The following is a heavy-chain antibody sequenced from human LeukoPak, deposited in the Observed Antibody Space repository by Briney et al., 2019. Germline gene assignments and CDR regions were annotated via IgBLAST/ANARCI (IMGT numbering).Heavy chain of an antibody. J-gene: IGHJ4*02. Sequence: AGPLTLSCAGTGFTFTNYAMTWVGQPPSKALEWVSVISVTGTRRYYADSVEGGLSISRDNSKNTVYLQMNSLRAEDTAVYYCAKTRGELPPFAYWGQGTLVTAPS. V-gene: IGHV3-23*01. D-gene: IGHD1-7*01. CDR3: AKTRGELPPFAY. CDR2: ISVTGTRR. CDR1: GFTFTNYA.